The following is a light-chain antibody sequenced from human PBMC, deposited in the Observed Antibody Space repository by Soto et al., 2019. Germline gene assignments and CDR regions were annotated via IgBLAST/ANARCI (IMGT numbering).Light chain of an antibody. V-gene: IGKV3-20*01. CDR3: QQYADWPKT. Sequence: ETVLTQSQGTLSLSPGETAIVSCRACQSLANSRLAWYRQKPGQAPRLLIYDVSRRATGIPDRFSGSGSGTEFTLTISSLQSEDFAVYFCQQYADWPKTFGQGTKVDIK. J-gene: IGKJ1*01. CDR2: DVS. CDR1: QSLANSR.